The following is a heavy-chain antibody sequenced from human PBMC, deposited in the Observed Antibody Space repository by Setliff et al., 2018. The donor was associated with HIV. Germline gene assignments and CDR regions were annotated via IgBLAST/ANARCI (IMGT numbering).Heavy chain of an antibody. CDR1: GDSITNDDYY. CDR3: ARYTSKLDWFDP. Sequence: PSETLSLTCTVSGDSITNDDYYWGWIRQPPGKGLEWIAIIHYNGRTYYDPSLKSRVTIFVDTSKTQFYLKLRSVTASDTAVYYCARYTSKLDWFDPWGPETLLVTVSS. D-gene: IGHD2-2*02. CDR2: IHYNGRT. J-gene: IGHJ5*02. V-gene: IGHV4-39*01.